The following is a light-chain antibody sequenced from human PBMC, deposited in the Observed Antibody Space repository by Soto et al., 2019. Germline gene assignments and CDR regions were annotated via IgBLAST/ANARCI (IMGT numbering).Light chain of an antibody. Sequence: DIEMTQSPASLSVSLGDRATISCRASRGVSNNLAWYQQRPGQAPRLLIYGASTMHTDLPPRFSGGGAGTAYILTISSLQSEDFAAYYCQQYSNLPRTFGQGTKVDIK. CDR3: QQYSNLPRT. CDR2: GAS. CDR1: RGVSNN. V-gene: IGKV3-15*01. J-gene: IGKJ1*01.